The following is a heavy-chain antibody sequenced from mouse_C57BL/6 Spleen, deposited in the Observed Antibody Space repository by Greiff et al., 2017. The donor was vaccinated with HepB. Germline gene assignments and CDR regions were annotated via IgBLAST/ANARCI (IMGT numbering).Heavy chain of an antibody. J-gene: IGHJ4*01. D-gene: IGHD1-1*01. CDR2: IYPGGGYT. CDR1: GYTFTNYW. Sequence: QVQLKQSGAELVRPGTSVKMSCKASGYTFTNYWIGWAKQRPGHGLEWIGDIYPGGGYTNYNEKFKGKATLTADKSSSTAYMQFSSLTSEDSAIYYCARGDYGSRGGYAMDYWGQGTSVTVSS. V-gene: IGHV1-63*01. CDR3: ARGDYGSRGGYAMDY.